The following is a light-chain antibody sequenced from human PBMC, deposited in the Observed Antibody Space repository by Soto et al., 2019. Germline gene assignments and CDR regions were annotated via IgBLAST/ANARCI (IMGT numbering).Light chain of an antibody. J-gene: IGKJ5*01. Sequence: PGAIVTLSCRASQSVISSYLTWYQQKPGQAPRLLIYGASSRATGIPDRFSGSGSGTDFTLTISSLEPEDFAVYYCQQRSNWPPFTFGQGTRLEIK. CDR1: QSVISSY. CDR3: QQRSNWPPFT. V-gene: IGKV3D-20*02. CDR2: GAS.